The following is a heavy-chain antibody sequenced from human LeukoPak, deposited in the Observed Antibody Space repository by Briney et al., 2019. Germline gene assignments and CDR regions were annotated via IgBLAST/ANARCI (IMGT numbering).Heavy chain of an antibody. D-gene: IGHD1-26*01. CDR3: ARGQYSGSCFDN. Sequence: SETLSLTCTVSGGSMSSYYWSWIRQPPGKGLEWIGYISYSGSTNYNPSLKSRITISVDTSKNQFSLKVSSVTAADTAVYYCARGQYSGSCFDNWGQGSLVTVSS. J-gene: IGHJ4*02. CDR2: ISYSGST. CDR1: GGSMSSYY. V-gene: IGHV4-59*01.